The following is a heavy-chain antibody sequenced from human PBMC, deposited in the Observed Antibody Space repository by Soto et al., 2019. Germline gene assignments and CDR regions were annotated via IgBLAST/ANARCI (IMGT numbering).Heavy chain of an antibody. CDR3: ATDYDFWSGYPPYYYYGMDV. J-gene: IGHJ6*02. CDR2: ISSSGSTI. CDR1: GFTFSSYE. V-gene: IGHV3-48*03. D-gene: IGHD3-3*01. Sequence: GGSLRLSCAASGFTFSSYEMNWVRQAPGKGLEWVSYISSSGSTIYYADSVKGRFTISRDNAKNSLYLQMNSLRAEDTAVYYCATDYDFWSGYPPYYYYGMDVWGQGTTVT.